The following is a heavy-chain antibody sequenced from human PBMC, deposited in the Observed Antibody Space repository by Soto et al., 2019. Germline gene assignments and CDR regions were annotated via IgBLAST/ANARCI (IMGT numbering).Heavy chain of an antibody. Sequence: ASVKVSCKASGVTFNNYAISWVRQAPGQGLEWMGGIIPLFGTANYAQKFQGRVTITADESTSTAYMELRSLRSEDTAVYYCARGVHYDSSGYYYFYWGQGTLVTVSS. V-gene: IGHV1-69*13. J-gene: IGHJ4*02. CDR1: GVTFNNYA. D-gene: IGHD3-22*01. CDR3: ARGVHYDSSGYYYFY. CDR2: IIPLFGTA.